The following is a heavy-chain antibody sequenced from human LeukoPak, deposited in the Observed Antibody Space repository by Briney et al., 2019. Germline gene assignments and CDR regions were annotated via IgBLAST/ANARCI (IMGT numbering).Heavy chain of an antibody. CDR3: AKDRVWFGESPGAFDI. CDR2: ISGSGGST. CDR1: GFTFSSYG. J-gene: IGHJ3*02. V-gene: IGHV3-23*01. D-gene: IGHD3-10*01. Sequence: GGTLRLSCAASGFTFSSYGMSWVRQAPGKGLEWVSAISGSGGSTYYADSVKGRFTISRDNSKNTLYLQMNSLRAEDTAVYYCAKDRVWFGESPGAFDIWGQGTMVTVSS.